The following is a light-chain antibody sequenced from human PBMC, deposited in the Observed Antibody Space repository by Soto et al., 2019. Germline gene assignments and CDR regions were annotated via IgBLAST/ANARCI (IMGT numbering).Light chain of an antibody. CDR2: GAS. CDR3: QEYGSSPFT. J-gene: IGKJ3*01. Sequence: EIVLTQSPGTLSLSPGERATLSCSASESVSSSFLAWYQQKPGLAPRRIIYGASTRATGIPGSFSGGGSGTDFSRTISSLEPADFALDFCQEYGSSPFTFGPVTKVDIK. CDR1: ESVSSSF. V-gene: IGKV3-20*01.